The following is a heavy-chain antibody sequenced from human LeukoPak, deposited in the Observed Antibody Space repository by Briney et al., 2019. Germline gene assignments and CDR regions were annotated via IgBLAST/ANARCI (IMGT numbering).Heavy chain of an antibody. D-gene: IGHD6-13*01. CDR3: ARGSAAGNGRALDY. J-gene: IGHJ4*02. Sequence: GGSLRLSCAASGFTFSSYEMNWVRQAPGKGLEWVSYISSSGSTIYYADSVKGRFTISRDNAKNSLYLQMNSLRAEDTAVYYCARGSAAGNGRALDYWGQGALVTVSS. CDR1: GFTFSSYE. CDR2: ISSSGSTI. V-gene: IGHV3-48*03.